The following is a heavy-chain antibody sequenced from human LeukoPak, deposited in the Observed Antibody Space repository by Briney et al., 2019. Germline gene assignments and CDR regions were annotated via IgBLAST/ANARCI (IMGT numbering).Heavy chain of an antibody. CDR2: IYYSGST. Sequence: PSQTLSLTCTVSGGSISSGGYYWSWIRQHPGKGLEWIGYIYYSGSTYYNPSLKSRVTISVDTSKNQFSLKLSSVSAGDTAVYYCARGHYYDSSGYYYWGQGTLVTVSS. CDR3: ARGHYYDSSGYYY. V-gene: IGHV4-31*03. J-gene: IGHJ4*02. D-gene: IGHD3-22*01. CDR1: GGSISSGGYY.